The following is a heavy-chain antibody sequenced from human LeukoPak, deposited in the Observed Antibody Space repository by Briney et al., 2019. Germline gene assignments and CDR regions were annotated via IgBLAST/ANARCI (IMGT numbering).Heavy chain of an antibody. V-gene: IGHV4-39*01. CDR1: GGSISSSSYY. D-gene: IGHD2-15*01. J-gene: IGHJ4*02. CDR3: ARMGRPYDY. CDR2: VYYSGST. Sequence: PSETLSLTCTVSGGSISSSSYYSGWIRQPPGKGLEWIGSVYYSGSTYYTPSLKRRVTISVDTSKNQFSLKLSSVTAADTAVYYCARMGRPYDYWGQGTLVTVSS.